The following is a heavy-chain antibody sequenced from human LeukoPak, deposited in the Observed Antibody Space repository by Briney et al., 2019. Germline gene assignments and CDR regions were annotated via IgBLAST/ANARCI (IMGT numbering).Heavy chain of an antibody. J-gene: IGHJ4*02. CDR2: IRYDGSNK. CDR3: ARDRFPRYSGSYFLDY. D-gene: IGHD1-26*01. CDR1: GFTFSSYG. Sequence: PGGSLRLSCAASGFTFSSYGMHWVRQAPGKGLEWVAFIRYDGSNKYYADSVKGRFTISRDNSKNTLYLQMNSLRSDDTAVYYCARDRFPRYSGSYFLDYWGQGTLVTVSS. V-gene: IGHV3-30*02.